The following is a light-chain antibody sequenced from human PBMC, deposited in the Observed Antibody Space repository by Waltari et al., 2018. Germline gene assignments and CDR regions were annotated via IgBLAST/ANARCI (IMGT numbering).Light chain of an antibody. Sequence: QSALTQPASVSGSPGQSITIPFTGASSDIGGYNLFSWYQHHPGKAPKLMVYDVFHRPSGVSNRFSASKSGNTASLTISGLQAEDEADYYCCSYAGSYTWVFGGGTKLTVL. CDR1: SSDIGGYNL. CDR3: CSYAGSYTWV. J-gene: IGLJ3*02. V-gene: IGLV2-23*02. CDR2: DVF.